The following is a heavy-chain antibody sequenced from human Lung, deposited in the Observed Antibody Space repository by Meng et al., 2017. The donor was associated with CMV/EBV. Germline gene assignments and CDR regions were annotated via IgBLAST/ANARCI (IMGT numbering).Heavy chain of an antibody. J-gene: IGHJ6*02. CDR1: GGSFSGFY. D-gene: IGHD2-15*01. CDR2: ISHSGST. Sequence: SETLSLTCAVYGGSFSGFYWSWIRQPPGKGLEWIGAISHSGSTNYKPSLKSRVTISVDTSKNQFSLKLNSLTAADTAVYYCARGMGSPPRSKLLGSRRTRDFYYGVDVWXQGTTVXVSS. CDR3: ARGMGSPPRSKLLGSRRTRDFYYGVDV. V-gene: IGHV4-34*01.